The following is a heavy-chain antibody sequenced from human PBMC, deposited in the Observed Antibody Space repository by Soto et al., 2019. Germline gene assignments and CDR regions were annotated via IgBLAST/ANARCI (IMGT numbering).Heavy chain of an antibody. CDR1: GFNFSTYT. CDR2: INGRGNYI. D-gene: IGHD1-26*01. Sequence: PGGSQRHSYTSSGFNFSTYTVNWVRQAPGKGLEWVSSINGRGNYIYYAESVKGRFTISRDNAKNSLYLQMDRLRAEDTALYYCVREDGKVGTNSAFDYWGLGALVTVFS. J-gene: IGHJ4*02. V-gene: IGHV3-21*01. CDR3: VREDGKVGTNSAFDY.